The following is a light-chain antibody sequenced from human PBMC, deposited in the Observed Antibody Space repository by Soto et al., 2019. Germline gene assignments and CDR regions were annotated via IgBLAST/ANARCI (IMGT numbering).Light chain of an antibody. Sequence: EIVLTQSPATLSLSPGERATLSCRASQSVSRYLAWYQQNPGQAPRLVIYDESNRATGLPARFSGSGSGTDFTLTISSLEPEDFAVYYCQQRRSWPLTFGGGTKVEIK. CDR2: DES. J-gene: IGKJ4*01. CDR1: QSVSRY. V-gene: IGKV3-11*01. CDR3: QQRRSWPLT.